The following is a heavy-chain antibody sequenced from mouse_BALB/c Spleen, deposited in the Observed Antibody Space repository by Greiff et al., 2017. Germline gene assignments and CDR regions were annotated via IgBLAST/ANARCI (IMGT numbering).Heavy chain of an antibody. CDR3: ARGDGYYWFAY. CDR1: GYSFTGYT. CDR2: ISPYNGGT. V-gene: IGHV1-25*01. D-gene: IGHD2-3*01. Sequence: VQLQQSGPELVKPAASMSISCTVSGYSFTGYTMNWLKQRHGKNLEWIGLISPYNGGTSYNQKFKGKATLTVDKSSSTAYMELLSLTSEDSAVYNCARGDGYYWFAYWGQGTLVTVSA. J-gene: IGHJ3*01.